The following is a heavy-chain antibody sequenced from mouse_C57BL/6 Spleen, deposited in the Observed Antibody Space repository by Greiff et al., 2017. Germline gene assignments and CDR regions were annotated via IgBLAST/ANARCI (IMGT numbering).Heavy chain of an antibody. Sequence: VQLQQSGAELVRPGASVTLSCKASGYTFTDYEMHWVKQTPVHGLEWIGAIDPETGGTAYNQKYKGKAILTADKSSSTAYMELRSLTSEDSAVYYCTRGEYGYGLDYWGQGTSVTVSS. V-gene: IGHV1-15*01. CDR1: GYTFTDYE. D-gene: IGHD2-2*01. J-gene: IGHJ4*01. CDR3: TRGEYGYGLDY. CDR2: IDPETGGT.